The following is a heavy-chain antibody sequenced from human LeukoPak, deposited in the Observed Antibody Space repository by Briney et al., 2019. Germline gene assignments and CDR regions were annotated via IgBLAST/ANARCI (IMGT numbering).Heavy chain of an antibody. D-gene: IGHD1-26*01. Sequence: GGSLRLSCAASGFTFSSYSMNWVRQAPGKGLEWVSYISSSSSTIYYADSVKGRFTISRDNAKNSLYLQMNSLRDEDTAVYYCASSSRDEVIVGTFIPYYYYGMDVWGQGTTVTVSS. CDR1: GFTFSSYS. CDR2: ISSSSSTI. V-gene: IGHV3-48*02. CDR3: ASSSRDEVIVGTFIPYYYYGMDV. J-gene: IGHJ6*02.